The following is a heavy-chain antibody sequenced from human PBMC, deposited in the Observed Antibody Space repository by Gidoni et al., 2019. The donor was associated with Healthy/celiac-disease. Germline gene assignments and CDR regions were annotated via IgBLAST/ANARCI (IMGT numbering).Heavy chain of an antibody. Sequence: QVTLKESGPVLVKPTETLTLTCTVSGFSLSNARVGVSWIRQPPGKALEWLAHIFSNDEKSYSTSLKSRLTISKDTSKSQVVLTMTNMDPVDTATYYCARIQYCSGGSCFWNPFDYWGQGTLVTVSS. V-gene: IGHV2-26*01. CDR3: ARIQYCSGGSCFWNPFDY. CDR2: IFSNDEK. J-gene: IGHJ4*02. CDR1: GFSLSNARVG. D-gene: IGHD2-15*01.